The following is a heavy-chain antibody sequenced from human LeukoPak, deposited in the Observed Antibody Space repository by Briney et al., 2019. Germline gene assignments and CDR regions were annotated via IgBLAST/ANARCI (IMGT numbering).Heavy chain of an antibody. Sequence: GGSLRLSCAASGFTFSSYWMSWVRRAPGKGLEWVSSISSSSSYIYYADSVKGRFTISRDNAKNSLYLQMNSLRAEDTAVYYCARVITIFGEDFDYWGQGTLVTVSS. CDR1: GFTFSSYW. CDR3: ARVITIFGEDFDY. D-gene: IGHD3-3*01. V-gene: IGHV3-21*01. CDR2: ISSSSSYI. J-gene: IGHJ4*02.